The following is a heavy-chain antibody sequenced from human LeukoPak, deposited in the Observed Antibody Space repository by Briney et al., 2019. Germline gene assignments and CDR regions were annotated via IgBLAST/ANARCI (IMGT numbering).Heavy chain of an antibody. CDR2: ISSSGSTI. J-gene: IGHJ6*03. CDR3: AKGPSDYGGKRAFYYYYYMDV. D-gene: IGHD4-23*01. V-gene: IGHV3-48*03. Sequence: GGSLRLSCAASGFTFSSYEMNWVRQAPGKGLEWVSYISSSGSTIYYADSVKGRFTISRDNSKNTLYLQMNSLRAEDTAVYYCAKGPSDYGGKRAFYYYYYMDVWGKGTTVTISS. CDR1: GFTFSSYE.